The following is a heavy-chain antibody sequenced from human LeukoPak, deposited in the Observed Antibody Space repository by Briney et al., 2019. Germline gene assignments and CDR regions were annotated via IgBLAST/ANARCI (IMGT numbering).Heavy chain of an antibody. V-gene: IGHV4-34*01. CDR3: ARLTKNDSGSFRFGKKKRGYMDV. CDR2: INHSGST. D-gene: IGHD3-10*01. J-gene: IGHJ6*03. CDR1: GYSLSNGYY. Sequence: SETLSLTCSVSGYSLSNGYYWTWIRPPPGKGLEWIGEINHSGSTNYNPSLKSRVTISVDTSMNQFSLTLSSVTAADTAVYYCARLTKNDSGSFRFGKKKRGYMDVWGKGTTVTISS.